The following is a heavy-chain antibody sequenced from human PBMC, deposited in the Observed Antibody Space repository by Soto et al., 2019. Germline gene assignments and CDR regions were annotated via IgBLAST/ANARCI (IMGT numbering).Heavy chain of an antibody. CDR2: IYYSGNT. CDR1: GGSISSYY. Sequence: SETLSLTCTVSGGSISSYYWSWIRQPPGKGLEWIGYIYYSGNTNYNPSLKSRVTISVDTSKNQFSLKLTSVTAADTAVYYCARVPANSYRNLFDSWGQGSLVIVSS. V-gene: IGHV4-59*01. D-gene: IGHD5-18*01. CDR3: ARVPANSYRNLFDS. J-gene: IGHJ5*01.